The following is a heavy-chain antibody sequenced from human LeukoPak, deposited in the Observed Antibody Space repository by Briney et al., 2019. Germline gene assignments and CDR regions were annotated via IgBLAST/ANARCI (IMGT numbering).Heavy chain of an antibody. CDR3: ARGDDIPRAFDI. V-gene: IGHV3-30-3*01. CDR2: ISYDGSNK. CDR1: GFTFSSYA. Sequence: GGSLRLSCAASGFTFSSYAMHWVRQAPGKGLEWVAVISYDGSNKYYADSVKGRFTISRDNSKNTLYLQMNSLRAEDTAVYYCARGDDIPRAFDIWGQGTMVTVSS. J-gene: IGHJ3*02. D-gene: IGHD3-22*01.